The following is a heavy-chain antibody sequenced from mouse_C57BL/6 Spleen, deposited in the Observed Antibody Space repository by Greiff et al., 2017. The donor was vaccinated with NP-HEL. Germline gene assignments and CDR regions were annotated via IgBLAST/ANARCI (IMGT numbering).Heavy chain of an antibody. V-gene: IGHV1-74*01. CDR3: AIGDYYGSSYAMDY. Sequence: VQLQQPGAELVKPGASVKVSCKASGYTFTSYWMHWVKQRPGQGLEWIGRIHPSDSDTNYNQKFKGKATLTVDKSSSTAYMQLSSLTSEDSAVYYCAIGDYYGSSYAMDYWGLGTSVTVSS. J-gene: IGHJ4*01. CDR2: IHPSDSDT. D-gene: IGHD1-1*01. CDR1: GYTFTSYW.